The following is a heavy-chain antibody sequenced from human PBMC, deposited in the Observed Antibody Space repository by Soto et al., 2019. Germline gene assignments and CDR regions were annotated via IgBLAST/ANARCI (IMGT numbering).Heavy chain of an antibody. CDR3: PQRPSLDLFQWPPKNTWFDA. Sequence: GEALKISCKGSGYSFTTYWIAWVRQMPGKGLEWVGVIYPGDSDTRYSPSFQGQVTISVDKSISTAYLQWSSLKAPDSALYYCPQRPSLDLFQWPPKNTWFDASGQGTMVTVS. CDR2: IYPGDSDT. J-gene: IGHJ5*02. D-gene: IGHD6-19*01. V-gene: IGHV5-51*01. CDR1: GYSFTTYW.